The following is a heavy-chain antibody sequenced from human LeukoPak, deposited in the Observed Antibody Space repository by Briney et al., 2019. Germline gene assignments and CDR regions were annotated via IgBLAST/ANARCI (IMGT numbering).Heavy chain of an antibody. CDR2: ISSNGGST. CDR3: ARDGDFIQLWSYYFDY. Sequence: GGSLRLSCAASGFTFSSYAMHWVRQAPGKGLEYVSAISSNGGSTYYANSVKGRFTISRDNSKNTLYLQMGSLRAEDMAVYYCARDGDFIQLWSYYFDYWGQGTLVTVSS. CDR1: GFTFSSYA. V-gene: IGHV3-64*01. D-gene: IGHD5-18*01. J-gene: IGHJ4*02.